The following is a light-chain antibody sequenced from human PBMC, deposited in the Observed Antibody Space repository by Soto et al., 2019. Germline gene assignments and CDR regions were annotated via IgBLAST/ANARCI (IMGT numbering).Light chain of an antibody. Sequence: EIVMTQSPATLPVSPGERATLSCRASQSVSSNLAWYQQKPGQGPRLLIYGASSRATGIPDGFSGSGSGTDFTLTISRLEPEDFAVYYCQQRSNWPPVTFGQGTRLEIK. J-gene: IGKJ5*01. CDR3: QQRSNWPPVT. CDR2: GAS. CDR1: QSVSSN. V-gene: IGKV3D-20*02.